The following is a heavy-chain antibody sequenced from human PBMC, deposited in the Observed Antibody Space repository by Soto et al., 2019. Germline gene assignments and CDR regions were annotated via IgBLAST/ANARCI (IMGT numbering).Heavy chain of an antibody. D-gene: IGHD4-17*01. J-gene: IGHJ6*02. V-gene: IGHV3-23*01. CDR3: AKSPQTTVRYYYYGMDV. CDR2: ISGSGGST. Sequence: LSLTCAASGFTFSSYAMSWVRQAPGKGLEWVSAISGSGGSTYYADSVKGRFTISRDNSKNTLYLQMNSLRAEDTAVYYCAKSPQTTVRYYYYGMDVWGQGTTVTVSS. CDR1: GFTFSSYA.